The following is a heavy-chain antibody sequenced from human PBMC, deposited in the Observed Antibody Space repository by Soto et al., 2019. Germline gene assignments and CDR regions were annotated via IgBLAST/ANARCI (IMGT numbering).Heavy chain of an antibody. J-gene: IGHJ6*03. CDR2: INWNSGSI. D-gene: IGHD3-10*01. CDR1: GFTFDDYA. V-gene: IGHV3-9*01. Sequence: EVQLVESGGGLVQPGRSLRLSCAASGFTFDDYAMHWVRQAPGKGLEWVSGINWNSGSINYADSVKGRFTISRVNAKNSLYLQMNSLRAEDTALYYCAKDGYYGSGSYRYMDVWGKGTAVTVSS. CDR3: AKDGYYGSGSYRYMDV.